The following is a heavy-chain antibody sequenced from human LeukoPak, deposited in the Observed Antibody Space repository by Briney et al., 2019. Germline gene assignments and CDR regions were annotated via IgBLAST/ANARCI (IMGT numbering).Heavy chain of an antibody. J-gene: IGHJ4*02. CDR2: ISGSGGST. V-gene: IGHV3-23*01. CDR1: GFTFSSYG. Sequence: GGSLRLSCAASGFTFSSYGMSWVRQAPGKGLEWVSAISGSGGSTYYADSVKGRFTISRDNSKNTLYLQMNSLRAEDTAVYYCASHLLTTVTVGGDWGQGTLVTVSS. D-gene: IGHD4-17*01. CDR3: ASHLLTTVTVGGD.